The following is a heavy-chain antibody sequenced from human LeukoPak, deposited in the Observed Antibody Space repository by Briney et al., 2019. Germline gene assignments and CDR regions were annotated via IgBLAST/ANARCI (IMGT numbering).Heavy chain of an antibody. D-gene: IGHD6-19*01. CDR1: GGSFSGYY. CDR3: ARANYQWLAPRYFQH. V-gene: IGHV4-34*01. J-gene: IGHJ1*01. Sequence: PSETLSLTCAVYGGSFSGYYWSWIRQPPGKGLEWIGEINHSGSTNYNPSLKSRVTISVDTSKNQFSLKLSSVTAADTAVYYCARANYQWLAPRYFQHWGQGTLVTVSS. CDR2: INHSGST.